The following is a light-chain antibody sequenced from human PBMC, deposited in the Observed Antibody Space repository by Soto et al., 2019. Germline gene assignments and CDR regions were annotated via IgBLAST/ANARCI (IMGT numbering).Light chain of an antibody. CDR1: SSDIGAYNY. CDR2: ELS. V-gene: IGLV2-14*01. Sequence: QSVLTQPASVSGSPGQSITLSCTGSSSDIGAYNYVSWFQQYPGKAPQLIISELSNRPSGVSNRFSGSKSGTAASLTISGLQTEDEADYFCFSFTTDWTHVFGTGTKVTVL. J-gene: IGLJ1*01. CDR3: FSFTTDWTHV.